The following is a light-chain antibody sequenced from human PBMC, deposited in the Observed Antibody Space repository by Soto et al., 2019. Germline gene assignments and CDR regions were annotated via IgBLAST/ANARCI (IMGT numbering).Light chain of an antibody. CDR1: QSISNW. J-gene: IGKJ1*01. V-gene: IGKV1-5*01. CDR3: QQYNSYSPWT. CDR2: DAS. Sequence: DIQMTQSPSTLSASVGDRVTITCRASQSISNWLAWYQHKPGKAPKVVIYDASSLGSGVPSRFSGSGSGTEFTLTISRLQPGDSATYFCQQYNSYSPWTFGQGTKVEIK.